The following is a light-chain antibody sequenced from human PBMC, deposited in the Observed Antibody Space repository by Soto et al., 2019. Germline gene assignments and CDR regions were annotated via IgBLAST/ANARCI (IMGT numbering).Light chain of an antibody. CDR2: VNIDGSH. CDR1: SGHITYA. CDR3: QTWGTVV. Sequence: QLVLTQSPSASASLGASVNLTCTLSSGHITYAIAWHQQHPEKGPRYLMKVNIDGSHTRGDGIPDRFSGSSSGAERYLTISSLQSEDEADYYCQTWGTVVFGGGTKLTVL. J-gene: IGLJ2*01. V-gene: IGLV4-69*01.